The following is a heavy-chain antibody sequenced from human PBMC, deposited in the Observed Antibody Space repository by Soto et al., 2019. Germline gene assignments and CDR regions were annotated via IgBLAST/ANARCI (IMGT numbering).Heavy chain of an antibody. D-gene: IGHD2-2*01. CDR2: MNPNSGNT. Sequence: ASVKVSCKASGYTFTSYDINWVRQATGQGLEWMGWMNPNSGNTGYAQKFQGRVTMTRNTSISTAYMELSSLRSEDTAVYYCARGLYCSSTSCQYYYYYYMDVWGKGTTVTVSS. J-gene: IGHJ6*03. CDR3: ARGLYCSSTSCQYYYYYYMDV. CDR1: GYTFTSYD. V-gene: IGHV1-8*01.